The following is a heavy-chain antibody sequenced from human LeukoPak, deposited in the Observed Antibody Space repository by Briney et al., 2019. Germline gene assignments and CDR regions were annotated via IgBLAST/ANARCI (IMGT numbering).Heavy chain of an antibody. CDR2: ISGSGGST. D-gene: IGHD2-8*01. J-gene: IGHJ4*02. CDR3: VTDDLMVYAHTFDY. Sequence: GGSLRLSCAASGFTFSSYAMSWVRQAPGKGLEWVSAISGSGGSTYYADSVKGRFTISRDNSKNTLYLQMNSLRAEDTAVYYCVTDDLMVYAHTFDYWGQGTLVTVSS. V-gene: IGHV3-23*01. CDR1: GFTFSSYA.